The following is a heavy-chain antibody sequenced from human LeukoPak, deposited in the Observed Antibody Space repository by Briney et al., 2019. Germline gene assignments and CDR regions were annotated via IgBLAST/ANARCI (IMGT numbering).Heavy chain of an antibody. CDR2: IYYSGST. D-gene: IGHD5-12*01. V-gene: IGHV4-59*01. CDR3: AREEYSGYDYDY. CDR1: GGPISSYY. J-gene: IGHJ4*02. Sequence: SETLSLTCTVSGGPISSYYWSWIRQPPGKELEWIGYIYYSGSTSYNPSLKSRVTISVDTSKNQFSLKLTSVTAADTAVYYCAREEYSGYDYDYWGQGTLVTVSS.